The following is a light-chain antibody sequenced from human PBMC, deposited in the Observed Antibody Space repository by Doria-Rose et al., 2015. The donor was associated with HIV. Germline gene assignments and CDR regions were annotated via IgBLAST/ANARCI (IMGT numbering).Light chain of an antibody. CDR3: QSYDSNNVI. CDR1: SGSIANNY. J-gene: IGLJ2*01. CDR2: EDN. V-gene: IGLV6-57*03. Sequence: TQPHSVSESPGKTVTISCTRSSGSIANNYVQWCQQRPGSAPTTVIYEDNQRPSGVPDRFSGSIDSSSNSASLTISGLKTEDEADYYCQSYDSNNVIFGGGTKLTVL.